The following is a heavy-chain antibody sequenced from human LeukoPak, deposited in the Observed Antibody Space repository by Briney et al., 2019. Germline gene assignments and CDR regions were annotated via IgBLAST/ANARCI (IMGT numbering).Heavy chain of an antibody. CDR2: IYSSGST. J-gene: IGHJ3*02. D-gene: IGHD2-15*01. Sequence: SETLSLTCTVSGGSLSGYYWSWLRQPPRKGLEWIGYIYSSGSTNYNPPLKSRVTISVDTSKNQFSLELCSVTAADTAVYYCARDVIVGVVAATDIWGQGTMVTASS. CDR1: GGSLSGYY. CDR3: ARDVIVGVVAATDI. V-gene: IGHV4-59*01.